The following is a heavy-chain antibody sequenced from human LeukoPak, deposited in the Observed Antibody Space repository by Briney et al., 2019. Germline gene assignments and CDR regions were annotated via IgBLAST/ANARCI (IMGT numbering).Heavy chain of an antibody. V-gene: IGHV1-2*02. CDR2: INPNSGGT. J-gene: IGHJ4*02. CDR1: GYTFTGYY. D-gene: IGHD3-3*01. Sequence: GASVKVSCKASGYTFTGYYMHWVRQAPGQGLEWMGWINPNSGGTNYQGRVTMTRDTSISTAYMELSRLRSDDTAVYYCAREGGYDFWSGRSQYFDYWGQGTLVTVSS. CDR3: AREGGYDFWSGRSQYFDY.